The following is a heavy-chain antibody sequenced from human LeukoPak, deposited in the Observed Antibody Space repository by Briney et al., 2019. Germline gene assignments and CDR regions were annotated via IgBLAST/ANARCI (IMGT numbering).Heavy chain of an antibody. J-gene: IGHJ6*03. CDR3: ARRVAARPWVDYYMDV. V-gene: IGHV4-61*05. CDR2: IYYSGST. CDR1: GGSISSSSYY. Sequence: PSETLSLTCTVSGGSISSSSYYWGWIRQPPGKGLDWIGYIYYSGSTNYNPSLKSRVTISVDTSKNQFSLKLSSVTAADTAVYYCARRVAARPWVDYYMDVWGKGTTVTVSS. D-gene: IGHD6-6*01.